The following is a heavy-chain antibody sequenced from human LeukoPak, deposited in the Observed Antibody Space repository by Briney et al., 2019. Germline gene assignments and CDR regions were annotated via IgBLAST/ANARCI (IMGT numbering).Heavy chain of an antibody. Sequence: GGSLRLSCAASGFTFSSYGMHWVRQAPGKGLEWVAFIRYDGSNKYYADSVKGRFTISRDNSKNTLYLQMNSLRAEDTAVYYCAKDPRSQLPSAFDIWGQGTKVTVSS. CDR3: AKDPRSQLPSAFDI. CDR2: IRYDGSNK. V-gene: IGHV3-30*02. J-gene: IGHJ3*02. CDR1: GFTFSSYG. D-gene: IGHD2-2*01.